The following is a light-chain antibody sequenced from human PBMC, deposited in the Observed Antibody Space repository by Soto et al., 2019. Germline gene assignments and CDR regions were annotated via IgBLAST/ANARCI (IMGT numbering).Light chain of an antibody. V-gene: IGLV2-8*01. Sequence: QSALTQPPSASGSPGQSVTISCTATSSDVGGYNYVSWYQQHPGKAPKLMIYEVSKRPSGVPDRFSGSKSGNTASLTVSGLRAEDEADYYCSSYGGSNNYVVFGGGTKLTVL. CDR1: SSDVGGYNY. CDR2: EVS. CDR3: SSYGGSNNYVV. J-gene: IGLJ2*01.